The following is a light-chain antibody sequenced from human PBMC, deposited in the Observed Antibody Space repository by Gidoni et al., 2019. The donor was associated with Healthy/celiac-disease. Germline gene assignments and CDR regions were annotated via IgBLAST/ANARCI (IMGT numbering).Light chain of an antibody. V-gene: IGKV1-39*01. CDR3: QQSYSTPRT. J-gene: IGKJ2*01. Sequence: DIQMTQSPSSLSASVGDRVTITCRASQSISSYLHWYQQKPGKAPKLLIYAASSLQSGVPSRFSGSGSGTDFTLTISSLQPEDFATCYCQQSYSTPRTFGQGTKLEIK. CDR1: QSISSY. CDR2: AAS.